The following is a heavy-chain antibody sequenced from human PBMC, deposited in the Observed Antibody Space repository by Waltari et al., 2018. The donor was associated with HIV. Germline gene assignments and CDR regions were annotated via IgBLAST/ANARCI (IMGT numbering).Heavy chain of an antibody. CDR1: GFTFSRSA. D-gene: IGHD3-3*01. V-gene: IGHV3-23*01. CDR2: SRGSGGST. Sequence: EVQLLESGGGLVQPGGSLRLSCAASGFTFSRSAMRWVRQAPGKGRGWGAASRGSGGSTHYADAVKGRFTSSRDNSKSTLYLQMNSLRAEDTAVYYCAGFLEWSTPLDYFDYWGQGTLVTVSS. CDR3: AGFLEWSTPLDYFDY. J-gene: IGHJ4*02.